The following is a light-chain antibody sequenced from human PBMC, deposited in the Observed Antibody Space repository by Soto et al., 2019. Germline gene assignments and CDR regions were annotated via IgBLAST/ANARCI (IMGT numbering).Light chain of an antibody. CDR3: QQYGRTSWT. CDR1: QSVSTNF. CDR2: GAS. V-gene: IGKV3-20*01. J-gene: IGKJ1*01. Sequence: ESVLTQSPGTLSLSPGEGATLSCRASQSVSTNFFAWYQQKPGQAPRLLIYGASTRATGIPDRFSGSGSGTDFTLTISRLEPEDFAVYYCQQYGRTSWTFGQGTKVDSK.